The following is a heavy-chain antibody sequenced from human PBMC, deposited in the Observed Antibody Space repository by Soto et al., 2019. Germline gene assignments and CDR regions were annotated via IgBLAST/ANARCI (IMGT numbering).Heavy chain of an antibody. CDR2: VFYSGST. Sequence: KTSETLSLTCTVSGASITSSYWSWIRQSPGKRLEWIGFVFYSGSTNYNPSLKSRVTISVDTSKNQLSLKLKSVTAADTAVYYCARGYYDSSGQSNTFDIWGQGTMVTVSS. CDR1: GASITSSY. D-gene: IGHD3-22*01. CDR3: ARGYYDSSGQSNTFDI. V-gene: IGHV4-59*01. J-gene: IGHJ3*02.